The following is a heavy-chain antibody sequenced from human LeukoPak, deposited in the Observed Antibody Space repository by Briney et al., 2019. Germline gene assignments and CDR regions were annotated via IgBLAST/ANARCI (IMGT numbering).Heavy chain of an antibody. D-gene: IGHD1-26*01. CDR2: IYSSGST. J-gene: IGHJ4*02. V-gene: IGHV4-39*07. CDR3: ARGVNSGYFDY. Sequence: SETPSLTCAVSGASVSGSNYYWGWIRQPPGKGLEWIGNIYSSGSTYYNASLQSRVTISIDTSKNQFSLKLTSVTAADTAVYYCARGVNSGYFDYCGQGTLVTVSS. CDR1: GASVSGSNYY.